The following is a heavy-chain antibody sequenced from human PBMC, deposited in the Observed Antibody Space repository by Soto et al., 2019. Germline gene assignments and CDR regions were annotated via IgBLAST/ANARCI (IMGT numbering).Heavy chain of an antibody. CDR2: ISGSGGST. Sequence: GGSLRLSCAASGFTFSSYAMSWVRQAPGKGLEWVSGISGSGGSTYYADSVKGRFTISRDNSKNTVYLQMNSLRAEDTAVYYCVRENYYYGMDVWGQGTTVTVSS. V-gene: IGHV3-23*01. J-gene: IGHJ6*02. CDR1: GFTFSSYA. CDR3: VRENYYYGMDV.